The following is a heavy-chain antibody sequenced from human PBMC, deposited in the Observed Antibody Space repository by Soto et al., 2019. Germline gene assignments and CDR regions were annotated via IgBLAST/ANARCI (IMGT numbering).Heavy chain of an antibody. J-gene: IGHJ4*02. V-gene: IGHV3-64D*06. Sequence: GGSLRLSCSASGFTFSSYAMHWVRQAPGKGLEYVSAISSNGGSTYYADSVKGRFTISRDNSKNTLYLQMSSLRAEDTAVYYCVKDLFYGSGTYYHRGDYWGQGTLVTVSS. D-gene: IGHD3-10*01. CDR1: GFTFSSYA. CDR2: ISSNGGST. CDR3: VKDLFYGSGTYYHRGDY.